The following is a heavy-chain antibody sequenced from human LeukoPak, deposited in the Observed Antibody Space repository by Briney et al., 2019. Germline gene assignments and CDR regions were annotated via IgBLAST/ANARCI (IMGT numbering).Heavy chain of an antibody. CDR3: ARGHTKYYDILTGYRYYYYYGMDV. D-gene: IGHD3-9*01. J-gene: IGHJ6*02. CDR2: MNPNSGNT. CDR1: GYTFTSYY. Sequence: ASVKVSCKASGYTFTSYYMHWVRQATGQGLEWMGWMNPNSGNTGYAQKFQGRVTMTRNTSISTAYMELSSLRSEDTAVYYCARGHTKYYDILTGYRYYYYYGMDVWGQGTTVTVSS. V-gene: IGHV1-8*02.